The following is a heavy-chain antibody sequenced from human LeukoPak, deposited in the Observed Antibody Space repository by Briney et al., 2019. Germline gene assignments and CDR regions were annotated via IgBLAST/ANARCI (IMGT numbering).Heavy chain of an antibody. CDR2: INHSGST. V-gene: IGHV4-34*01. CDR3: ATSPMWFGELFGSYYMDV. Sequence: PSDTLSLTCAVYGGSFSGYYCSWLRQPPGKGLEWIGEINHSGSTNYNPSLKSRVTISVDTSKNQFSLKLSSVTAADTAVYYCATSPMWFGELFGSYYMDVWGKGTTVTISS. CDR1: GGSFSGYY. D-gene: IGHD3-10*01. J-gene: IGHJ6*03.